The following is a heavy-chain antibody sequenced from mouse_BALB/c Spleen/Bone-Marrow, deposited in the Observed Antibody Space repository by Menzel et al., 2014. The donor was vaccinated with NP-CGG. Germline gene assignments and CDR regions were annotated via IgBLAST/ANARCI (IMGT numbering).Heavy chain of an antibody. V-gene: IGHV7-3*02. J-gene: IGHJ1*01. CDR3: ARDENVGIYWYFDV. CDR2: IRNKAKGYTT. CDR1: GFTFTDYY. Sequence: EVHLVESGGGSVQPGGSPRLSCATSGFTFTDYYMSWVRQPPGKALEWLGFIRNKAKGYTTEYSASVKGRFTISRGNSQRILYLQMNTLRPEDSATYYCARDENVGIYWYFDVWGAGTTVIVSS.